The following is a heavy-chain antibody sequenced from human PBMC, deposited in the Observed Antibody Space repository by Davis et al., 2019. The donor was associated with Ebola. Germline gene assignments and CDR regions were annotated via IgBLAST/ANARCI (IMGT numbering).Heavy chain of an antibody. J-gene: IGHJ4*02. V-gene: IGHV3-74*01. Sequence: HTGGSLRLSCAASGFTFSSYWMHWVRQAPGKGLVWVSRINSDGSSTSYADSVKGRFTISRDNAKNTLYLQMSSLRADDTAVYYCARQESLYDGRGLDYWGQGTLVTVSS. CDR3: ARQESLYDGRGLDY. D-gene: IGHD3-16*02. CDR2: INSDGSST. CDR1: GFTFSSYW.